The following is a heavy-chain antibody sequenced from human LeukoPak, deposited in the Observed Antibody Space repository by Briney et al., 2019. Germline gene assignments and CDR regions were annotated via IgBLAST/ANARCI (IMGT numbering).Heavy chain of an antibody. J-gene: IGHJ6*02. D-gene: IGHD1-14*01. CDR1: GFTFSSYW. Sequence: GGSLRLSCAASGFTFSSYWMLWVRHAPGKGLVWVSHINSDASSTGYADSVKGRFTISRDNAKNTLYLQMNSLRAEDTAVYYCASRNTYYYYGIDVWGQGTTVTVSS. V-gene: IGHV3-74*01. CDR3: ASRNTYYYYGIDV. CDR2: INSDASST.